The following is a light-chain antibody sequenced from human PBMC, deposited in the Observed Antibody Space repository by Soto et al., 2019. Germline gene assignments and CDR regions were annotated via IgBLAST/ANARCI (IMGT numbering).Light chain of an antibody. CDR3: QQRGTGPLT. CDR1: QSVSSY. J-gene: IGKJ4*01. V-gene: IGKV3-11*01. CDR2: DAC. Sequence: EIVLSQSLATLSLSPGGRASLSCSAGQSVSSYLAEYLQTPCQAPRLLSVDACSRATGIPARVSGSGSGTDVTLTNCCLEPEYCTVYCCQQRGTGPLTFGGGTKVDVK.